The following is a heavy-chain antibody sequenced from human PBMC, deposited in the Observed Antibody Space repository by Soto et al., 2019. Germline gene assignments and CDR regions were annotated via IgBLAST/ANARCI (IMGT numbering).Heavy chain of an antibody. CDR3: AKSKNDFWNDHYGMDV. CDR1: GGTFTSDA. V-gene: IGHV1-69*06. D-gene: IGHD3-3*01. J-gene: IGHJ6*02. CDR2: IIPLFGTT. Sequence: QVQLVQSGGEVRKPGSSVKVSCEASGGTFTSDALSWVRQAPGEVLEWMGGIIPLFGTTNYAHRFQGRVTITANKSTSTAYMELSSLRSEDTAMYYCAKSKNDFWNDHYGMDVWGQGTTVIVSS.